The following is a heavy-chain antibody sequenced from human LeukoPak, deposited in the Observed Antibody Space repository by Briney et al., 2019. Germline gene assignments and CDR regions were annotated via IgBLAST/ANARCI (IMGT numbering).Heavy chain of an antibody. Sequence: GGSLRLSCAASGFTFRNYVIHWVRQAPGKGLEWVAVIWYDGSNKYYADSVKGRFTISRDNSKNTLYLQMNSLRAEDTAVYYCARDPPYYYDSSGYDYWGQGTLVTVPS. V-gene: IGHV3-33*08. CDR1: GFTFRNYV. J-gene: IGHJ4*02. CDR3: ARDPPYYYDSSGYDY. D-gene: IGHD3-22*01. CDR2: IWYDGSNK.